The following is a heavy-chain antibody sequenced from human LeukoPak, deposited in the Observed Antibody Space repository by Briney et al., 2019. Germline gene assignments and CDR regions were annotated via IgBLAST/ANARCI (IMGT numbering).Heavy chain of an antibody. D-gene: IGHD2-15*01. CDR2: IYYSGST. CDR1: GGSISSYY. Sequence: PSETLSLTCTVSGGSISSYYWSWIRQPPGKGLEWIGYIYYSGSTNYNPSLKSRVTISVDTSKNQFSLKLSSVTAAGTAVYYCARTGYCSGGSCYSFNIWGQGTMVTVSS. V-gene: IGHV4-59*01. J-gene: IGHJ3*02. CDR3: ARTGYCSGGSCYSFNI.